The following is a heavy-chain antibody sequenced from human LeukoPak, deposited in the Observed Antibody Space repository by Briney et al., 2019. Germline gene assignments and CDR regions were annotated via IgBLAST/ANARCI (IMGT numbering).Heavy chain of an antibody. Sequence: GGSLRLSCAASGFTFSSYWMHWVRHAPGKGLVWVSRINSDGSSTSYADSVKGRFTISRDNAKNTLHLQMNSLRAEDTAVYYCASARRAEYFQHWGRGTLVTVSS. CDR1: GFTFSSYW. CDR3: ASARRAEYFQH. J-gene: IGHJ1*01. V-gene: IGHV3-74*01. CDR2: INSDGSST.